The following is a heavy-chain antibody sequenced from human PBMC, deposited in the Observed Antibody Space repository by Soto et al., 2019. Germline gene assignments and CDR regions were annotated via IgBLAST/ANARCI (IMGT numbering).Heavy chain of an antibody. D-gene: IGHD4-17*01. CDR1: GFTFISYA. CDR2: TSGGGDVA. V-gene: IGHV3-23*01. CDR3: VKKSIGTVTNPVYWYFDL. Sequence: EVQLLESGGGLVQPGGSLRLSCAASGFTFISYAMSWVRQAPGKGLEWVSGTSGGGDVAFYADSVKGPFTISRDNSKNPLYLQMNSLRAEDTALYYCVKKSIGTVTNPVYWYFDLWGRGTLVTVSS. J-gene: IGHJ2*01.